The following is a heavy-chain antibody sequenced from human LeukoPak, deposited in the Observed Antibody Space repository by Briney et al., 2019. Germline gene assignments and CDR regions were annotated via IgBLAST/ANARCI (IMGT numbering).Heavy chain of an antibody. D-gene: IGHD4-17*01. CDR1: GFTFSSYE. Sequence: GGSLRLSCAASGFTFSSYEMNWVRQAPGKGLEWVSYISSSGSTIYYADSVKGRFTISRDNAKNSLYLQMNSLRAEDTAVYYCARDRVFYGDYVPYDYWGLGTLVTVSS. V-gene: IGHV3-48*03. CDR2: ISSSGSTI. J-gene: IGHJ4*02. CDR3: ARDRVFYGDYVPYDY.